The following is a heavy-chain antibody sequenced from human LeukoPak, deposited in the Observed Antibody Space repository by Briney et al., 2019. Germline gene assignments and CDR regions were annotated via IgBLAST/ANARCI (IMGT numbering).Heavy chain of an antibody. D-gene: IGHD3-10*01. CDR3: ARTDRFGELLPPSSYYGMDV. V-gene: IGHV1-2*02. CDR2: INPNSGGT. Sequence: ASVKVSCKASGYTFTGYYMHWVRQAPGQGLEWMGWINPNSGGTNYAQKFQGRVTMTRDTSISTAYMELSRLRSDDTAVYYCARTDRFGELLPPSSYYGMDVWGQGTTVTVSS. J-gene: IGHJ6*02. CDR1: GYTFTGYY.